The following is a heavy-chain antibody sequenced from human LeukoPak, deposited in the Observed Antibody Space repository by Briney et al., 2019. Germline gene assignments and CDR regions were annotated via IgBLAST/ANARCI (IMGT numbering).Heavy chain of an antibody. J-gene: IGHJ4*01. Sequence: SETLSLTCTVSGGSISSYYWSWIRQPAGKGLEWIGRIYTSGSTDYNPSLKSRVTMSVDTSKNQFSLKLNSLTDADTAVYYCAREDILTGYFPFSDYWGHGTLVTVSS. CDR2: IYTSGST. D-gene: IGHD3-9*01. V-gene: IGHV4-4*07. CDR1: GGSISSYY. CDR3: AREDILTGYFPFSDY.